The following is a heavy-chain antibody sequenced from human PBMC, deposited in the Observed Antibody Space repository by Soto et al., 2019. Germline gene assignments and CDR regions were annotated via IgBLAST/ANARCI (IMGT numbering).Heavy chain of an antibody. V-gene: IGHV1-24*01. CDR2: FDPEDGET. CDR1: GYTLTELS. J-gene: IGHJ4*02. CDR3: ATGRDIVAIARGVVQFDY. Sequence: GASVKVSCKVSGYTLTELSMHWVRQAPGKGLEWMGGFDPEDGETIYAQKFQGRVTMTEDTSTDTAYMELSSLRSEDTAVYYCATGRDIVAIARGVVQFDYWGQGTLVTVSS. D-gene: IGHD5-12*01.